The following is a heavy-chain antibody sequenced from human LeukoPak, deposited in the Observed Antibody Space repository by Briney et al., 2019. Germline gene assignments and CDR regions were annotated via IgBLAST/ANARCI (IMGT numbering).Heavy chain of an antibody. Sequence: GGSLRLSCAASGFTLGSYWMTWVRQTPRKGLEWAAAIKEDGSETYYVDSVKGRFTISRDNAKNSLYLQMSSLRAEDTAVYYCARTTYGDYWGQGTLDTVSS. CDR2: IKEDGSET. V-gene: IGHV3-7*02. J-gene: IGHJ4*02. D-gene: IGHD1-1*01. CDR1: GFTLGSYW. CDR3: ARTTYGDY.